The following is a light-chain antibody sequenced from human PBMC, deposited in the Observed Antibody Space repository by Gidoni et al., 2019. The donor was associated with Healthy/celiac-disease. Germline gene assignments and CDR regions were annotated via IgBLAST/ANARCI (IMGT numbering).Light chain of an antibody. V-gene: IGKV1-5*03. CDR3: QQYNSYRTWT. CDR2: KAS. CDR1: QSISSW. J-gene: IGKJ1*01. Sequence: DIQMTQSPSTLSASVGDRVTIPCRASQSISSWLAWYQQKPGKAPKLLIYKASSLESGVPSRFSGSGSGTEFTLTISSLQPDDFATYYCQQYNSYRTWTFGQGTKVEIK.